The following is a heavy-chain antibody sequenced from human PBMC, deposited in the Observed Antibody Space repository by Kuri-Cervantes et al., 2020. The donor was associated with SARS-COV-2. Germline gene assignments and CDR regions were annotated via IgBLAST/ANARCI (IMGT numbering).Heavy chain of an antibody. D-gene: IGHD3-3*01. CDR1: VFTLSSFA. CDR2: ISDDGSNK. CDR3: VKDFWSGYPTYYFDY. Sequence: GESLKISCAASVFTLSSFAMHWVRQAPGKGLEWVAVISDDGSNKFYSDSVKGRFTISRDNSKNTLYLQMDSLRVEDTAVYYCVKDFWSGYPTYYFDYWGQGTLVTVSS. V-gene: IGHV3-30*18. J-gene: IGHJ4*02.